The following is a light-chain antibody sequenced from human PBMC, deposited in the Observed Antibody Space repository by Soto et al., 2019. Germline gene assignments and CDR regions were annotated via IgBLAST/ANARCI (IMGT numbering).Light chain of an antibody. V-gene: IGKV3-15*01. CDR3: HHYNNWPHT. Sequence: DIVMTQSPATLSVSPGERATLSCRASQSVASNLAWYQQRPGQAPRLLIYGASTRATGVPVRFSGSGSGTESTLTISSLQTEDFAVYYWHHYNNWPHTFGGGTKVEIK. CDR2: GAS. CDR1: QSVASN. J-gene: IGKJ4*01.